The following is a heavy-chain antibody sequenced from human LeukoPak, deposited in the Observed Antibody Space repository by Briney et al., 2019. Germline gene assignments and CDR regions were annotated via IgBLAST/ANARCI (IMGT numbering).Heavy chain of an antibody. CDR3: ARGRVLLWFGEFDY. V-gene: IGHV4-31*03. J-gene: IGHJ4*02. Sequence: SETLSLTCTVSGGSIGSGGYYWSWIRQHPGKGLEWIGYIYYSGSTYYNPSLKSRVTISVDTSKNQFSLKLSSVTAADTAVYYCARGRVLLWFGEFDYWGQGTLVIVSS. D-gene: IGHD3-10*01. CDR2: IYYSGST. CDR1: GGSIGSGGYY.